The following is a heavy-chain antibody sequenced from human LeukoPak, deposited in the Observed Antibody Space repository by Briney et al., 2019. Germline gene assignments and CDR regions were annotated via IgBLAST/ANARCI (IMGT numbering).Heavy chain of an antibody. CDR1: GYNFTSYD. CDR3: ARVVVAATVWYFDL. V-gene: IGHV1-8*01. J-gene: IGHJ2*01. D-gene: IGHD2-15*01. CDR2: MNPNSGNT. Sequence: ASVKVSCKTSGYNFTSYDINWVRQATGQGPEWMGWMNPNSGNTGYAQKFQGRVTITGNTSISTAYMELSSLRSEDTAVYYCARVVVAATVWYFDLWGRGTLVTVSS.